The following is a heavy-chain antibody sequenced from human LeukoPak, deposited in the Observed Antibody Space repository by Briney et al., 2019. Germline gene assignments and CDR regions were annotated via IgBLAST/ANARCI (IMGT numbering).Heavy chain of an antibody. CDR3: ARLLSGSYSAYFDY. Sequence: SETLSLTCAVYGGTFSGYYWSWIRQPPGKRLEWVGESNDSGGTNYNPSLKSRVTISADKSKNQVSLRLTSVTAADTAVYYCARLLSGSYSAYFDYWGQGTLVTVSS. CDR2: SNDSGGT. CDR1: GGTFSGYY. J-gene: IGHJ4*02. D-gene: IGHD1-26*01. V-gene: IGHV4-34*01.